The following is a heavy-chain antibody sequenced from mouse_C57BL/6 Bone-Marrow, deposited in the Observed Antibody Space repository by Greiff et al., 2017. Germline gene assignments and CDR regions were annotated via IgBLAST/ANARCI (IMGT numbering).Heavy chain of an antibody. CDR3: ARCPMDY. V-gene: IGHV5-6*01. Sequence: EVKVVESGGDLVKPGGSLKLSCAASGFTFSSYGMSWVRQTPDKRLEWVATISSGGSYTYYPDSVKGRFTISRDNAKNTLYLQMSSLKSEDTAMYYCARCPMDYWGQGTSVTVSS. CDR2: ISSGGSYT. CDR1: GFTFSSYG. D-gene: IGHD6-1*01. J-gene: IGHJ4*01.